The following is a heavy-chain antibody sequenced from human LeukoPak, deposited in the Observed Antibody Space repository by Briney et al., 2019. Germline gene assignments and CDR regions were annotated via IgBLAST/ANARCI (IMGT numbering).Heavy chain of an antibody. D-gene: IGHD3-10*02. J-gene: IGHJ6*04. CDR1: GFTFSSYG. CDR3: AEVSSTMIGGV. Sequence: PGGSLRLSCAASGFTFSSYGMNWVRQAPGKGLEWVSAISGSGGSTYYADSVKGRFTISRDNAKNSLYLQMNSLRAEDTAVYYCAEVSSTMIGGVWGKGTTVTMSS. V-gene: IGHV3-23*01. CDR2: ISGSGGST.